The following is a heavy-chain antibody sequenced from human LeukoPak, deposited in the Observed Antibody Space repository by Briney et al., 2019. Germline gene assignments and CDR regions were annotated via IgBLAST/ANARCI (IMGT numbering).Heavy chain of an antibody. J-gene: IGHJ4*02. CDR2: INPMFQTT. V-gene: IGHV1-69*13. CDR1: GGTFRSNA. D-gene: IGHD3-9*01. CDR3: ARQYHDILTGYYFDY. Sequence: ASVKVSCKASGGTFRSNALSWVRQAPGKGLEWMGGINPMFQTTDYAQKFQGRVTITADESTSTAYMELSSLRSEDTAMYYRARQYHDILTGYYFDYWGQGTLVTVSS.